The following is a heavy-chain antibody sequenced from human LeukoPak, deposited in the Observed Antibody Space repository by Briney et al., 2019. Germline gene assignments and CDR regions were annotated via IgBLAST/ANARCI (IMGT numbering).Heavy chain of an antibody. J-gene: IGHJ5*02. CDR1: GGSFSGYY. CDR3: ARTRSGYNWFDP. V-gene: IGHV4-34*01. CDR2: INHSGST. D-gene: IGHD3-22*01. Sequence: SETLSLTCAVYGGSFSGYYWSWIRQPPGKGLEWIGEINHSGSTNYNPSLKSRVTISVDTSKNQFSLKLSSVTAADTAVYYCARTRSGYNWFDPCGQGTLVTVSS.